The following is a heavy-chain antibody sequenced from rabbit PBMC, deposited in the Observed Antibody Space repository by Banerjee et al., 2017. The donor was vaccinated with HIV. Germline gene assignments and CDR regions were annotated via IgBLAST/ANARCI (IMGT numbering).Heavy chain of an antibody. J-gene: IGHJ6*01. CDR2: IGTADGNT. CDR3: ARDYYGMDL. CDR1: GFSFSSVYD. Sequence: QEQLVESGGDLVKPGASLTLTCTASGFSFSSVYDMCWVRQAPGKGLEWIACIGTADGNTFYANWAKGRFTISKTPSTTVTLQMNSLTAADTATYFCARDYYGMDLWGPGTLVTVS. V-gene: IGHV1S45*01.